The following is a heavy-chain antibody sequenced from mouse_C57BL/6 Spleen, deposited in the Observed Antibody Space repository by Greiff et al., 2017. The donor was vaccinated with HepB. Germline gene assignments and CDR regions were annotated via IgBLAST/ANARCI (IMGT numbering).Heavy chain of an antibody. D-gene: IGHD2-4*01. CDR3: AYDYDEAWFAY. V-gene: IGHV1-81*01. Sequence: VQLQQSGAELARPGASVKLSCKASGYTFTSYGISWVKQRTGQGLEWIGEIYPRSGNTYYNEKFKGKATLTADKSSSTAYMELRSLTSEDSAVYFCAYDYDEAWFAYWGQGTLVTVSA. J-gene: IGHJ3*01. CDR1: GYTFTSYG. CDR2: IYPRSGNT.